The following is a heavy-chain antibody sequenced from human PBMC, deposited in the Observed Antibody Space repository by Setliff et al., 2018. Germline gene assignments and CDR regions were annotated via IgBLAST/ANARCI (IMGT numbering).Heavy chain of an antibody. D-gene: IGHD2-15*01. Sequence: ASVKVSCKASGYTFTSYGISWVRQAPGQGLEWMGWISAYNGNTNYAQKLQGRVTMTEDTSTDTAYMELSSLRSEDTAVYYCATPRSGIIDAFDIWGQGTMVTVSS. J-gene: IGHJ3*02. V-gene: IGHV1-18*01. CDR2: ISAYNGNT. CDR3: ATPRSGIIDAFDI. CDR1: GYTFTSYG.